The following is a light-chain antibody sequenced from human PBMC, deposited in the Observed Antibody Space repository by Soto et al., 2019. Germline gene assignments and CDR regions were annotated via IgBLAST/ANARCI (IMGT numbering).Light chain of an antibody. Sequence: EIVLTQSPGTLSLSPRDRATLSCRASQSVVCNYLGFYQQKPGQAPRLLIYGASSSATGIPDRFSGSGSGTDFTLTIIRQEPEDFSVYDCQQYGGSPPLSFGGGTKVDIK. CDR1: QSVVCNY. V-gene: IGKV3-20*01. CDR2: GAS. CDR3: QQYGGSPPLS. J-gene: IGKJ4*01.